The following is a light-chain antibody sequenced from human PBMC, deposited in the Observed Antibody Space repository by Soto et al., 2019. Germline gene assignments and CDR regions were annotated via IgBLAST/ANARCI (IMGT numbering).Light chain of an antibody. CDR2: EVS. CDR1: SSDVGGYNY. V-gene: IGLV2-14*01. J-gene: IGLJ1*01. Sequence: QSAVRLPYSASGSPGPARTITCTGTSSDVGGYNYVSWYQQHTGKATKRMSYEVSNRPSGVSTRFTGSTSGNTASLSISVLEAEDESDYYFSSYTSSSPAYVFGTGPKVNV. CDR3: SSYTSSSPAYV.